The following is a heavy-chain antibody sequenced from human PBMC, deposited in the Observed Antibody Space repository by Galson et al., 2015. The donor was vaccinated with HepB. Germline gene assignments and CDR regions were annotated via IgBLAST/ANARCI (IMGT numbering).Heavy chain of an antibody. D-gene: IGHD3-3*01. CDR2: IIPIFGTA. J-gene: IGHJ5*02. CDR1: GGTFSSYA. CDR3: ARGVGLRFLEWLYNWFDP. V-gene: IGHV1-69*13. Sequence: SVKVSCKASGGTFSSYAISWVRQAPGQGLEWMGGIIPIFGTANYAQKFQGRVTITADESTSTAYMELSSLRSEDTAVYYCARGVGLRFLEWLYNWFDPWGQGTLVTVSS.